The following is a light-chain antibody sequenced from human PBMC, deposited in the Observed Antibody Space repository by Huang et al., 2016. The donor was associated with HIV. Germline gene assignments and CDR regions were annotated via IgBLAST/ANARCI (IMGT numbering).Light chain of an antibody. CDR3: QNYDRAPLS. J-gene: IGKJ3*01. CDR2: SAS. CDR1: QGIGNS. V-gene: IGKV1-27*01. Sequence: DIRMTQSPSYLPAVVGDTVTITCRATQGIGNSVAWYRQTPGKVPELLVYSASYWQLGVPPRCSGSGSGTHFTRTINGLQPDDFATYYCQNYDRAPLSFGPGTKVDFK.